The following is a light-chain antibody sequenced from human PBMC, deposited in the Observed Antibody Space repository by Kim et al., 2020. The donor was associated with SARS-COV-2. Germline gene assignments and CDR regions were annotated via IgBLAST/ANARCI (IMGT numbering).Light chain of an antibody. CDR3: AAWDDSLSGYVV. Sequence: QRVTMSCSGSSSNSGSNYVYWYQQLPGTAPKLLIYRNNQRPSGVPDRFSGSKSGTSASLAISGLRSEDEADYYCAAWDDSLSGYVVFGGGTQLTVL. J-gene: IGLJ2*01. V-gene: IGLV1-47*01. CDR1: SSNSGSNY. CDR2: RNN.